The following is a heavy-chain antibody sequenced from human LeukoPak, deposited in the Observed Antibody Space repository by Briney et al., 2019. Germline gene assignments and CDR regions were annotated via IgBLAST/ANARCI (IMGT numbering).Heavy chain of an antibody. J-gene: IGHJ4*02. D-gene: IGHD3-10*01. CDR1: GFILSNYW. CDR2: IKPDGSDK. CDR3: ARGGHRQKEF. V-gene: IGHV3-7*01. Sequence: GGSLRLSCAASGFILSNYWMTWVRQSPGKGLEWVALIKPDGSDKYYVDSVKGRFTICRDNAKNSLYLQMSSLRAEDTAVYYCARGGHRQKEFWGQGTLVTVSS.